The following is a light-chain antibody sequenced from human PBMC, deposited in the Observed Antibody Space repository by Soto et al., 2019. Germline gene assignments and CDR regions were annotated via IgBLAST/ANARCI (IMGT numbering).Light chain of an antibody. CDR2: EVS. CDR3: SSYTTSSTLV. CDR1: SSDVGGYNY. Sequence: QLVLTQPASVSGSPGQSITISCTGTSSDVGGYNYVSWYQQHPGKAPKVMIYEVSNRPSGVSNRFSGSKSGNTASLTISGLQAEDEAEYYCSSYTTSSTLVVGEGTQLTVL. J-gene: IGLJ2*01. V-gene: IGLV2-14*01.